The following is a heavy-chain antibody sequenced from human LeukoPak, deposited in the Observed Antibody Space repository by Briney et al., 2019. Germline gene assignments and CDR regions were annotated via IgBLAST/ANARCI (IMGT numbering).Heavy chain of an antibody. CDR2: IYYSGST. Sequence: SETLSLTCTVSGGSISSYYWSWIRQPPGKGLEWIGYIYYSGSTNYNPSLKSRVTISVDTSKDQFSLKLSSVTAADTAVYYCAGTSTMVRGVIRNYWGQGTLVTVSS. V-gene: IGHV4-59*08. D-gene: IGHD3-10*01. J-gene: IGHJ4*02. CDR3: AGTSTMVRGVIRNY. CDR1: GGSISSYY.